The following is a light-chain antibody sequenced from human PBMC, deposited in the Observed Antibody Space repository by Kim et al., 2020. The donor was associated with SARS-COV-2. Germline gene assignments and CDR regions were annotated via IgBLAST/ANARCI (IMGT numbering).Light chain of an antibody. V-gene: IGKV1-12*01. CDR2: PAS. J-gene: IGKJ4*01. Sequence: DIQMTQSPSSVSASVGDRVTITCRATQCISSWLAWYQQKPGKAPKLLIFPASSLESGVPSRFSGSGSGTDFTLTISSLQPEDFATYYCQQANNFPLTFGRGTKVDIK. CDR1: QCISSW. CDR3: QQANNFPLT.